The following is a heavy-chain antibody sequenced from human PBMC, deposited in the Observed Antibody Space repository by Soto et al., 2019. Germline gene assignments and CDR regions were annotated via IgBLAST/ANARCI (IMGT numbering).Heavy chain of an antibody. V-gene: IGHV4-59*08. Sequence: SETLSLTCTVSGGSISSYYWSWTRQPPGKGLEWIGYIYYSGSTNYKPSLKSRVTISVDKSKSQFSLGLSSVTAADTAVYYCVRGTSSWGPPLDPWGQGTLVTVSS. J-gene: IGHJ5*02. CDR1: GGSISSYY. CDR3: VRGTSSWGPPLDP. D-gene: IGHD6-13*01. CDR2: IYYSGST.